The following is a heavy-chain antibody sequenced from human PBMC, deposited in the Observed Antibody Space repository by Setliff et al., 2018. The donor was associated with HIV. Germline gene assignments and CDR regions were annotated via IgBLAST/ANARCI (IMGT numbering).Heavy chain of an antibody. CDR1: GGTFRKYS. Sequence: SVKVSCKVSGGTFRKYSMNWIRQAPGQGLEWMGQIVPIFGTPSYAQKFQGRVTITADESTNTAFMELGSLRSDDTAVYYCATDPQKGGYYYYYMDVWGKGTTVTVSS. J-gene: IGHJ6*03. CDR3: ATDPQKGGYYYYYMDV. V-gene: IGHV1-69*13. D-gene: IGHD2-15*01. CDR2: IVPIFGTP.